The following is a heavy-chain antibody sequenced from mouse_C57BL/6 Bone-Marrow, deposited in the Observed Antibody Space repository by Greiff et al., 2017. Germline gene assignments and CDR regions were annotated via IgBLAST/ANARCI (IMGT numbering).Heavy chain of an antibody. J-gene: IGHJ3*01. D-gene: IGHD1-2*01. CDR3: AGDGPGGAY. Sequence: QVQLQQSGAELARPGASVKLSCKASGYTFTSYGISWVKQRTGQGLEWIGEIYPRSGNTYYNEKFKGKATLTADKSSSTAYMELRSLTSEDSAVYFCAGDGPGGAYWGQGTLVTVSA. V-gene: IGHV1-81*01. CDR1: GYTFTSYG. CDR2: IYPRSGNT.